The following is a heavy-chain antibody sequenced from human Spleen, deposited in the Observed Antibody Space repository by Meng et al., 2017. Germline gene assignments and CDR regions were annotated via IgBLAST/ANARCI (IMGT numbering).Heavy chain of an antibody. D-gene: IGHD4-23*01. V-gene: IGHV3-30*04. J-gene: IGHJ4*02. Sequence: GESLKISCAASGFTFSSFGFYWVRQAPGKGLEWVSFISYDGSNKYYADSVKGRFTISRDNSKSTLYLQMNSLRGEDTAVYYCARDRWGNKLRGLHYCGQGTLVTVSS. CDR1: GFTFSSFG. CDR3: ARDRWGNKLRGLHY. CDR2: ISYDGSNK.